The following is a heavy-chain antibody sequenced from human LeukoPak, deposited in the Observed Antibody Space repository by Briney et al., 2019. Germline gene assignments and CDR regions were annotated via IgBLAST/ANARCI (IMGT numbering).Heavy chain of an antibody. Sequence: YSGSTNYNPSLKSRVTISVDTSKNQLSLKLSSVTAADTAVYYCARGGGYRVYFDYWGQGTLVTVSS. J-gene: IGHJ4*02. CDR3: ARGGGYRVYFDY. V-gene: IGHV4-59*09. D-gene: IGHD5-18*01. CDR2: YSGST.